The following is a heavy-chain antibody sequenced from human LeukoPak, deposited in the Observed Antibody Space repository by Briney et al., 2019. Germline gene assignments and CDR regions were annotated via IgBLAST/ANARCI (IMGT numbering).Heavy chain of an antibody. CDR3: ARKDYGGNWFDP. Sequence: SETLSLTCTVSGGSISSYYWSWIRQPPGKGLEWIGYIYTSGSTNYNPSLKSRVTISVDTSKNQFSLKLSSVTAADTAVYYCARKDYGGNWFDPWGQGTLVTVSS. J-gene: IGHJ5*02. V-gene: IGHV4-4*09. D-gene: IGHD4-23*01. CDR2: IYTSGST. CDR1: GGSISSYY.